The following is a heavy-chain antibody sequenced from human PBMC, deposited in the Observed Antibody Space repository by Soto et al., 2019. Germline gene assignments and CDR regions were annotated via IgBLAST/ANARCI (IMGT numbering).Heavy chain of an antibody. CDR3: ARVHDS. V-gene: IGHV4-61*01. CDR2: IFHFWKA. J-gene: IGHJ4*02. CDR1: GASVNSANFH. Sequence: QVQLQESGPGLVKPSETLSLTCTVSGASVNSANFHWSWIRQPPGKGLEWIGYIFHFWKANYNPSLKSRVTISIDTSKNQFSLNLSSVTAADTAMYYCARVHDSWGPGILVTVSS.